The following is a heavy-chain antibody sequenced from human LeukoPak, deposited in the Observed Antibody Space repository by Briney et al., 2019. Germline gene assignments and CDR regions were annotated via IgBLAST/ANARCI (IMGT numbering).Heavy chain of an antibody. CDR3: ATKQWLAPPPDS. Sequence: GGSLRFSCAASGFTFSKYWMLWVRQAPGKGLESVSRINTDGTVTTYADSVKGRFTVSRDNADNTMSLQMNSVRDEDTAVYYCATKQWLAPPPDSWGQGTPVTVSS. CDR2: INTDGTVT. D-gene: IGHD6-19*01. CDR1: GFTFSKYW. V-gene: IGHV3-74*01. J-gene: IGHJ4*02.